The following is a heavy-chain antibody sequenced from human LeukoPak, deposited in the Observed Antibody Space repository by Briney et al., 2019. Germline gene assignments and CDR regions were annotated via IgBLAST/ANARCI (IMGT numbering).Heavy chain of an antibody. D-gene: IGHD2/OR15-2a*01. CDR1: GFIFSDHY. V-gene: IGHV3-74*01. CDR2: INSDGSWT. Sequence: GGSLRLSCAASGFIFSDHYMDWVRQAPGKGLEWVSHINSDGSWTSYADSVKGRFTISKDNAKNTVYLQMNSLRAEDTAVYYCVSFYETYWGRGTLVTVSS. J-gene: IGHJ4*02. CDR3: VSFYETY.